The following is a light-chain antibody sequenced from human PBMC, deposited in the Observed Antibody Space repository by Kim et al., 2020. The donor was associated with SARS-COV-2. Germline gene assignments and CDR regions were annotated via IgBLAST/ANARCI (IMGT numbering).Light chain of an antibody. J-gene: IGLJ2*01. CDR1: ALPKQY. CDR2: KDT. Sequence: VSPGQPARITCSGDALPKQYAYWYQQKPGRAPVLVIYKDTERPSGIPERFSGSSSGTTVTLTISGVQAEDEADYYCQSADSIGTVVFGGGTQLTVL. V-gene: IGLV3-25*03. CDR3: QSADSIGTVV.